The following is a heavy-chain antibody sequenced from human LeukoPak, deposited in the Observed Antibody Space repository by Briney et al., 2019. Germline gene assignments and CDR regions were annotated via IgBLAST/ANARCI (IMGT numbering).Heavy chain of an antibody. CDR3: ARRPRGAHDAFDI. CDR1: GYKFTNYW. Sequence: GESLKISCKGSGYKFTNYWIGWVRQMPGKGLEWMGIIYPGDSDTTYSPSFQGQVTISADKSISTAYLQWSSLKASDTAMYYCARRPRGAHDAFDIWGQGTMVTVSS. V-gene: IGHV5-51*01. CDR2: IYPGDSDT. J-gene: IGHJ3*02.